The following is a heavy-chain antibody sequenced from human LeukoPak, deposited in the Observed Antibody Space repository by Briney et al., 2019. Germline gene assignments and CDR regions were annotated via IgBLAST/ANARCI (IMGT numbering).Heavy chain of an antibody. Sequence: GGSLRLSCAASGFTFSSYAMSWVRQAPGKGLEWVANIKQDGSEKYYVDSVKGRFTISRDNAKNSLYLQMNSLRAEDTAVYYCARGGNYSSSWYWGQGTLVTVSS. J-gene: IGHJ4*02. D-gene: IGHD6-13*01. CDR3: ARGGNYSSSWY. CDR2: IKQDGSEK. V-gene: IGHV3-7*01. CDR1: GFTFSSYA.